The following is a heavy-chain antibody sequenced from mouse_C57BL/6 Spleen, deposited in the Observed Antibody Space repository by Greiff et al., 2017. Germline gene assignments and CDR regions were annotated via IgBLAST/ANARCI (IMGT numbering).Heavy chain of an antibody. CDR1: GYAFSSSW. D-gene: IGHD2-10*02. Sequence: QVQLQQSGPELVKPGASVKISCKASGYAFSSSWMNWVKQRPGKGLEWIGRIYPGDGDTNYNGKFKGKATLTADKSSSTAYMQRSSLTSEDSAVYFCARGYGNYGEFAYWGQGTLVTVSA. V-gene: IGHV1-82*01. CDR3: ARGYGNYGEFAY. CDR2: IYPGDGDT. J-gene: IGHJ3*01.